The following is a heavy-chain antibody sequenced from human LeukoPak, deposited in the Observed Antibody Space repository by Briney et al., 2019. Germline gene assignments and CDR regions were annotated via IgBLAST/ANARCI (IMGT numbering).Heavy chain of an antibody. CDR2: ISSSGSDI. Sequence: GGSLRLSCAASGIMFGDSGMSWVRQAPGKGLEWVSYISSSGSDIYYADSVKGRFTISRDNAKNSLYLHMNSLRAEDTAVYYCARDYGGSSPFDYWGQGTLVTVSS. J-gene: IGHJ4*02. CDR1: GIMFGDSG. V-gene: IGHV3-21*05. CDR3: ARDYGGSSPFDY. D-gene: IGHD4-23*01.